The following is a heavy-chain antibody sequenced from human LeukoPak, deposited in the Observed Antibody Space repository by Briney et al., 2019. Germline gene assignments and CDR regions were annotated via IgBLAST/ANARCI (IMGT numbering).Heavy chain of an antibody. Sequence: GRSLRLSCAASGFTFSSYAMHWVRQAPGKGLEWVAVISYDGSNKYYADSVKGRFTISRDNSKNTLYLQMNSLRAEDTAVYYCAREAVSRAYFDWLLYGMDVWGQGTTVTVSS. J-gene: IGHJ6*02. CDR2: ISYDGSNK. CDR3: AREAVSRAYFDWLLYGMDV. D-gene: IGHD3-9*01. V-gene: IGHV3-30-3*01. CDR1: GFTFSSYA.